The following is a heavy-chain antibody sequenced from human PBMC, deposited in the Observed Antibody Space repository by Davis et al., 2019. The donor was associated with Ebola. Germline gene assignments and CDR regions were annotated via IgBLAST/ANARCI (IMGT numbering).Heavy chain of an antibody. CDR2: ISYDGSNK. J-gene: IGHJ6*03. CDR1: GFTFSSYA. D-gene: IGHD4-11*01. V-gene: IGHV3-30-3*01. CDR3: ARDSNDYSNYDYYYYYYMDV. Sequence: PGGSLRLSCAASGFTFSSYAMHWVRQAPGKGLEWVAVISYDGSNKYYADSVKGRFTISRYNSKNTLYLQMNSLRDEDTAVYYCARDSNDYSNYDYYYYYYMDVWGKGTTVTVSS.